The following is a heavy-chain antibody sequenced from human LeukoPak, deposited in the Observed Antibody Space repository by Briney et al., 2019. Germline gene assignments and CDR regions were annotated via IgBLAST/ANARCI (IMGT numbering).Heavy chain of an antibody. CDR1: GGSISSSNW. CDR3: ARHGYDFWSGYYTGVVDY. V-gene: IGHV4-4*02. Sequence: PSGTLSLTCAVSGGSISSSNWWSWFRQPPGKGLEWIGEIYHSGSTNYNPSLKSRVTISVDTSKTQFSLKLSSVTAADTAVYYCARHGYDFWSGYYTGVVDYWGQGTLVTVSS. CDR2: IYHSGST. D-gene: IGHD3-3*01. J-gene: IGHJ4*02.